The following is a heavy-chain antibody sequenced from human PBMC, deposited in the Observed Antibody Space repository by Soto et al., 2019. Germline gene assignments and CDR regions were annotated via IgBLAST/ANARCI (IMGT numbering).Heavy chain of an antibody. CDR3: EAHYYDSSGLQRVDY. D-gene: IGHD3-22*01. V-gene: IGHV1-69*13. CDR1: GGTFSSYA. CDR2: IIPIFGTA. J-gene: IGHJ4*02. Sequence: GASVKVSCKASGGTFSSYAISWVRQAPGQGLEWMGGIIPIFGTANYAQKFQGRVTITADESTSTAYMELSSLRSEDTAVYYCEAHYYDSSGLQRVDYWGQGTLVTVSS.